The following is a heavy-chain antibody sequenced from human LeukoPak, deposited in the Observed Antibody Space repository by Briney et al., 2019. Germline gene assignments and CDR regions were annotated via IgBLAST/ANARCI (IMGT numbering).Heavy chain of an antibody. Sequence: SQTLSLTCAISGDSVSSNNAAWIWIRQSPSRGLEWLGRTYYRSKWCNDYAVSVKSRITVNPDTSKNQFSLQLNSVTPEDTAVYYCAKMSSSWYLPKWGQGTLVTVSS. J-gene: IGHJ4*02. CDR3: AKMSSSWYLPK. D-gene: IGHD6-13*01. CDR2: TYYRSKWCN. V-gene: IGHV6-1*01. CDR1: GDSVSSNNAA.